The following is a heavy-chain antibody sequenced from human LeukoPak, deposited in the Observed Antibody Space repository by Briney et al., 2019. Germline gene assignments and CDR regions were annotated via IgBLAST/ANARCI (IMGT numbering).Heavy chain of an antibody. D-gene: IGHD4-17*01. Sequence: GGSLRLSCAASGFTFSSYWMHWVRQAPGKGLVWVSRMNSDGSSTSYADAVKGRFTISRDNAKNTLYLQMNSLRAEDTAVYYCAKGPATVTAIDYWGQGTLVTVSS. J-gene: IGHJ4*02. V-gene: IGHV3-74*01. CDR2: MNSDGSST. CDR3: AKGPATVTAIDY. CDR1: GFTFSSYW.